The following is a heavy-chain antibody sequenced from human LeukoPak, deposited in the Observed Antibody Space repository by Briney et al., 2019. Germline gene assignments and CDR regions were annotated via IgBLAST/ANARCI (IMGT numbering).Heavy chain of an antibody. CDR1: GFTFSSYA. CDR2: ISGSGGST. CDR3: AKAGIAVAGTHYYYYYMDV. J-gene: IGHJ6*03. D-gene: IGHD6-19*01. Sequence: GGSLRLSCAASGFTFSSYAMSWVRQAPGKGLEWVSAISGSGGSTYYADSVKGRFTISRDTSKNTLYLQMNSLRAEDTAVYYCAKAGIAVAGTHYYYYYMDVWGKGTTVTVSS. V-gene: IGHV3-23*01.